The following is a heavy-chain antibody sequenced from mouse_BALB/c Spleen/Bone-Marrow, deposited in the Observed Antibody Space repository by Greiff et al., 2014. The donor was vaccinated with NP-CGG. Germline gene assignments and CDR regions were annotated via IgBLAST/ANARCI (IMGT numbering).Heavy chain of an antibody. Sequence: VQLQQSGPELVKPGASVKMSCKASGYTFTSYVMHWVKQKPGQGLEWIGYINPYNDGTKYNEKFKGKATLTSDKSSSTAYMELSSPTSEDSAVYYCAYGSSYGRVDYWGQGTSVTVSS. V-gene: IGHV1-14*01. J-gene: IGHJ4*01. D-gene: IGHD1-1*01. CDR2: INPYNDGT. CDR1: GYTFTSYV. CDR3: AYGSSYGRVDY.